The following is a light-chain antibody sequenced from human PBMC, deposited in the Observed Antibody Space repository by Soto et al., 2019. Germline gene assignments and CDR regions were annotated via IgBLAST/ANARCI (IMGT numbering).Light chain of an antibody. CDR2: DVS. CDR1: SSDVGGYNY. V-gene: IGLV2-14*03. J-gene: IGLJ1*01. Sequence: QSALTQPASVSGSPGQSITISCTGTSSDVGGYNYVSWYQHHPGKAPKLMIYDVSNRPSWVSNRFSGSKSGNTASLTISGIQPEDEADYYCSSYTPSNTRQIVFGTGTKLTVL. CDR3: SSYTPSNTRQIV.